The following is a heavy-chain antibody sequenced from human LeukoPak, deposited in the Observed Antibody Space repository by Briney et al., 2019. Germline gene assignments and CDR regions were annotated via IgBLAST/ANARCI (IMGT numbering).Heavy chain of an antibody. Sequence: PGGSLRLSCAASGFAFSSYTMTWVRLAPAPGKGLEWVSTITNTGATYYADSVKGRFTISRDNSKNTLYLEMNSLRAEDTAVYYCAKNSPKPAGTYFQHCGQGTLVTVSS. D-gene: IGHD2-2*01. V-gene: IGHV3-23*01. J-gene: IGHJ1*01. CDR3: AKNSPKPAGTYFQH. CDR2: ITNTGAT. CDR1: GFAFSSYT.